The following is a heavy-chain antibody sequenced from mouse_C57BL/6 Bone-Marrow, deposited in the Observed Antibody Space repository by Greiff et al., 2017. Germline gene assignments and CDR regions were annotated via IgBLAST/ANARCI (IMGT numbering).Heavy chain of an antibody. J-gene: IGHJ3*01. Sequence: VQLQQSGAELARPGASVKLSCKASGYTFTSYGISWVKQRTGQGLEWIGEIYPRSGNTYYNEKFKGKATLTADKSSSTAYMELRSLTSEDSAVYFWAREGAQALFAYWGQGTLVTVSA. CDR2: IYPRSGNT. V-gene: IGHV1-81*01. CDR3: AREGAQALFAY. CDR1: GYTFTSYG. D-gene: IGHD3-2*02.